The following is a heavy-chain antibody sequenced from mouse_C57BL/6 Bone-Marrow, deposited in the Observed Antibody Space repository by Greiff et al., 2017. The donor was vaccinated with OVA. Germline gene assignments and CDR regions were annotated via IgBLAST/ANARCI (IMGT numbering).Heavy chain of an antibody. D-gene: IGHD2-5*01. Sequence: EVHLVESGGGLVQPGGSLKLSCAASGFTFSDYGMAWVRQAPRKGPEWVAFISNLAYSIYYADTVTGRFTISRENAKNTLYLEMSSLRSEDTAMYYCARRSNYGYVDVWGTGTTVTVSS. V-gene: IGHV5-15*01. J-gene: IGHJ1*03. CDR1: GFTFSDYG. CDR2: ISNLAYSI. CDR3: ARRSNYGYVDV.